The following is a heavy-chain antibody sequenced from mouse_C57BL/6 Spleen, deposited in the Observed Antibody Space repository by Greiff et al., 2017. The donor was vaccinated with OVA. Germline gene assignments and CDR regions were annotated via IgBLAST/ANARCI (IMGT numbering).Heavy chain of an antibody. CDR2: IRSKSSNYAT. D-gene: IGHD1-1*01. Sequence: EVQLVESGGGLVQPKGSLKLSCAASGFTFNTYAMHWVRQAPGKGLEWVARIRSKSSNYATYYADSVKDRFTISRDDSQSMLYLQMNNLKTEDTAMYYCVRRRYYGSSSLYYYAMDYWGQGTSVTVSS. J-gene: IGHJ4*01. CDR1: GFTFNTYA. V-gene: IGHV10-3*01. CDR3: VRRRYYGSSSLYYYAMDY.